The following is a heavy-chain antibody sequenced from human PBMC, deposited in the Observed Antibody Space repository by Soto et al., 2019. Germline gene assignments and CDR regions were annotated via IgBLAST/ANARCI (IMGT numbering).Heavy chain of an antibody. CDR3: ARSRGYSSSWYWFDP. J-gene: IGHJ5*02. Sequence: EVQLVESGGGLVKPGGSLRLSCAASGFTFSSYSMNWVRQAPGKGLEWVSSISSSSSYIYYADSVKGRFTISRDNAKNSLYLQMNSLRAEDTAVYYCARSRGYSSSWYWFDPWGQGTLVTVSS. CDR1: GFTFSSYS. CDR2: ISSSSSYI. D-gene: IGHD6-13*01. V-gene: IGHV3-21*01.